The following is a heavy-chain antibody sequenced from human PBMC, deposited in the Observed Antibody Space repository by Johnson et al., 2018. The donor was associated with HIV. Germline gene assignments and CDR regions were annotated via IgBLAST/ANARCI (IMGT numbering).Heavy chain of an antibody. Sequence: VQLVESGGGVVQPGTSLRLSCAASGFTFSRCGMHWVRQAPGKGLEWVSGISWNSGSIGYADSVKGRFTISRDNAKNSLYLQMNSLRAEDTAVYYCAKGMYYYDSSGYYLDAFDIWGQGTMVTVSS. V-gene: IGHV3-9*01. CDR1: GFTFSRCG. J-gene: IGHJ3*02. CDR3: AKGMYYYDSSGYYLDAFDI. D-gene: IGHD3-22*01. CDR2: ISWNSGSI.